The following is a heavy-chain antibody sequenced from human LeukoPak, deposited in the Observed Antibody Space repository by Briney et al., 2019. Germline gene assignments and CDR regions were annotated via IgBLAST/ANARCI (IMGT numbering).Heavy chain of an antibody. J-gene: IGHJ6*02. CDR2: IHSSGST. D-gene: IGHD3-22*01. CDR3: ARDSRDSSGYYHAGMDV. Sequence: PSETLSLTRTVSGGSMSNYCWNWIRQPPGKGLEWIGYIHSSGSTNYNPALKSRVTISVDTSKNQFSLKLSSVTAADTAIYYCARDSRDSSGYYHAGMDVWGQGTTVTVSS. V-gene: IGHV4-59*01. CDR1: GGSMSNYC.